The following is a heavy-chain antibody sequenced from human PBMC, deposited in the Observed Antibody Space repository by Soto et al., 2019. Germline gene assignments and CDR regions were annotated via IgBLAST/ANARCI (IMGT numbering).Heavy chain of an antibody. CDR1: GYSFTSYW. J-gene: IGHJ5*02. V-gene: IGHV5-51*03. Sequence: EVQLVQSGAEVKKPGESLKISCKGSGYSFTSYWIGWVRQMPGKGLEWMGIIYPGDSDTRYSPSFQGQVTISADKSISTAYLQWSSLKASDTAMYYCARLSGYCSGGSCYSNNWFDPWGQGTLVTVSS. CDR3: ARLSGYCSGGSCYSNNWFDP. CDR2: IYPGDSDT. D-gene: IGHD2-15*01.